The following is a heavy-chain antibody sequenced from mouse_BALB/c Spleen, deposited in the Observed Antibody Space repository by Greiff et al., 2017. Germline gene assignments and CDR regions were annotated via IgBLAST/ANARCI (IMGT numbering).Heavy chain of an antibody. V-gene: IGHV1-4*01. CDR3: ARSHYYEVAMDY. J-gene: IGHJ4*01. D-gene: IGHD2-4*01. CDR1: GYTFTSYT. Sequence: VQLQQSGTVLARPGASVKMSCKASGYTFTSYTMHWVKQRPGQGLEWIGYINPSSGYTNYNQKFKDKATLTADKSSSTAYMQLSSLTSEDSAVYYCARSHYYEVAMDYWGQGTSVTVSS. CDR2: INPSSGYT.